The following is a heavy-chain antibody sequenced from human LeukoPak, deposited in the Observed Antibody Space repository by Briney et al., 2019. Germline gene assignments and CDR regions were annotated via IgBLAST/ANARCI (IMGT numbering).Heavy chain of an antibody. V-gene: IGHV4-30-2*01. CDR1: GGSISSGGYY. Sequence: PSETLSLTCTVSGGSISSGGYYWSWIRQPPGKGLEWIGYIYHSGSTYYNPSLKSRVTISVDRSKNQFSLKLSSVTAADTAVYYCARDPGARGFDPWGQGTLVTVSS. J-gene: IGHJ5*02. CDR2: IYHSGST. CDR3: ARDPGARGFDP.